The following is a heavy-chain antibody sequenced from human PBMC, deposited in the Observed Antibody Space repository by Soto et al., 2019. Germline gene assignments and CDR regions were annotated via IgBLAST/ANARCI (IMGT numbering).Heavy chain of an antibody. CDR3: ARGKRFSDWFDP. Sequence: SETLSLTCSVSGGTISGYYWTWIRQPAGKGLEWIGRIYSSGNTKYNPSLQSRVTMSLDTSNNQFSLRLTSVTAADTAVYYCARGKRFSDWFDPWGQGTLGTVSS. CDR2: IYSSGNT. V-gene: IGHV4-4*07. J-gene: IGHJ5*02. D-gene: IGHD3-3*01. CDR1: GGTISGYY.